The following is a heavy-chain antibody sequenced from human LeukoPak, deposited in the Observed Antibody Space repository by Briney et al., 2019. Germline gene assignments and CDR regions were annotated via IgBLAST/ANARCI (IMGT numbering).Heavy chain of an antibody. CDR2: IYYSGST. CDR1: GGSISSYY. V-gene: IGHV4-59*01. Sequence: SETLSLTCTVSGGSISSYYWSWIRQPPGKGLEWIGYIYYSGSTNYNPSLKSRVTISVDTSKNQFSLKLSSVTAADTAVYYCARVSGHRARGHTYYYFGYWGQGTLVTVSS. CDR3: ARVSGHRARGHTYYYFGY. D-gene: IGHD2-21*02. J-gene: IGHJ4*02.